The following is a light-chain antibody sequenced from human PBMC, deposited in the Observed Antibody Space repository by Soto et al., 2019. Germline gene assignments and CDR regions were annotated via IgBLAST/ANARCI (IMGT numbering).Light chain of an antibody. CDR2: LDS. J-gene: IGKJ2*01. Sequence: DIVLTQSPLTLPVSLGEPASISCRASRRLLQSNGYNYLDWFLQKPGQSPQLLVYLDSNRASGVPGRFSGSGSGTDFTLKISRVEAEDVGVYYCMQSLQTPITFGQWTRLEI. CDR1: RRLLQSNGYNY. V-gene: IGKV2-28*01. CDR3: MQSLQTPIT.